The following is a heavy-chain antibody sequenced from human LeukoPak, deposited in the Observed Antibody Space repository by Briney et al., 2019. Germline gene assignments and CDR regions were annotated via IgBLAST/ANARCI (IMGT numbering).Heavy chain of an antibody. V-gene: IGHV3-23*01. CDR3: AAHLPRDTWVYYGSGSYYNGMDV. D-gene: IGHD3-10*01. CDR2: ISGSGGST. J-gene: IGHJ6*02. Sequence: PGGSLRLSCAASGFTFSSYAMSWVRQAPGRGLEWVSAISGSGGSTYYADSVKGRFTISRDNSKNTLYLQMNSLRAEDTAVYYCAAHLPRDTWVYYGSGSYYNGMDVWGQGTTVTVSS. CDR1: GFTFSSYA.